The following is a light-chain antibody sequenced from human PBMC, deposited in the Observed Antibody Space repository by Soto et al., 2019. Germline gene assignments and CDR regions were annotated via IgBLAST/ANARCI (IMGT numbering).Light chain of an antibody. J-gene: IGKJ5*01. CDR3: QQYYSYPQVT. Sequence: AIRMTQSPSSLSASTGDRVTITCRASQGISSYLAWYQQKPGKAPKLLIYAASTLQSGVLSRFSGSGSGTDFTLTISCLQSEDFATYYCQQYYSYPQVTFGQGTRLEIK. CDR2: AAS. CDR1: QGISSY. V-gene: IGKV1-8*01.